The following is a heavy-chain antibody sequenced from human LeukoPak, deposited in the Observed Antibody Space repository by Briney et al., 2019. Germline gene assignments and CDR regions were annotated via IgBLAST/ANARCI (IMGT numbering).Heavy chain of an antibody. V-gene: IGHV1-2*02. CDR1: GYTFSDYY. Sequence: ASVKVSCKASGYTFSDYYIHWLRQAPGQGLEWMGWIKPNSGVINYARNFQGRITMTRDTSISTAFMELSSLRSDDTAVYYCARPSYCGGGCYYYFDYWGQGTLVTVSS. J-gene: IGHJ4*02. CDR2: IKPNSGVI. CDR3: ARPSYCGGGCYYYFDY. D-gene: IGHD2-21*02.